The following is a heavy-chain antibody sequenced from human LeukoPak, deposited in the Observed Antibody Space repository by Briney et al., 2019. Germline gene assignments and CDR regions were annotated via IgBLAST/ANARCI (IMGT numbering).Heavy chain of an antibody. CDR2: IYTSGST. CDR1: GVSISSYY. V-gene: IGHV4-4*07. Sequence: SETLSLTCTVSGVSISSYYWSWIRQPAGKGLEWIGRIYTSGSTNYNPSLKSRVTISVDTSKNQFSLKLSSVTAADTAVYYCAIAFYSSYAFDIWGQGTMVTVSS. J-gene: IGHJ3*02. CDR3: AIAFYSSYAFDI. D-gene: IGHD6-6*01.